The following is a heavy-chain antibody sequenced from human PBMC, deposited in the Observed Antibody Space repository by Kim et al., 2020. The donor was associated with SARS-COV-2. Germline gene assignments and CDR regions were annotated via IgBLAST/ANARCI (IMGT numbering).Heavy chain of an antibody. CDR2: FDPEDGET. CDR1: GYTLTELS. J-gene: IGHJ4*02. V-gene: IGHV1-24*01. CDR3: ATINYDSSGYSFDY. Sequence: ASVKVSCKVSGYTLTELSMHWVRQAPGKGLEWMGGFDPEDGETIYAQKFQGRVTMTEDTSTDTAYMELSSLRSEDTAVYYCATINYDSSGYSFDYWGQGTLVTVSS. D-gene: IGHD3-22*01.